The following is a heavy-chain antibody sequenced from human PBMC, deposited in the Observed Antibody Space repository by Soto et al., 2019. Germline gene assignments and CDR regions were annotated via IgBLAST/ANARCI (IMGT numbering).Heavy chain of an antibody. Sequence: EVQLLESGGGLVQPGESLSLSCAASGFTFGTYSMNWVRQAPGKGMEWVSGIYGHGGGTFYADSVKGRFTISRDNSKNTLYSQMNRLRAEGTAVYYCAKDARTDVFWDFDYWDQGTLVTVSS. J-gene: IGHJ4*02. CDR3: AKDARTDVFWDFDY. D-gene: IGHD7-27*01. CDR2: IYGHGGGT. CDR1: GFTFGTYS. V-gene: IGHV3-23*01.